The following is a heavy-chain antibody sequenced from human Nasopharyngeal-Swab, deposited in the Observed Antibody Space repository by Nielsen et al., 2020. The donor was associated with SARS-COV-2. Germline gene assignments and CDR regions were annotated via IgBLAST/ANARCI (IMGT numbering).Heavy chain of an antibody. V-gene: IGHV3-23*01. CDR3: ARYDDYYDSSGYAY. CDR1: GFTFSSYA. J-gene: IGHJ4*02. CDR2: ISGSGGST. Sequence: GESLKISCAAFGFTFSSYAMSWVRQAPGKGLEWVSVISGSGGSTYYADSVKGRFTISRDNSKNTLYLQMNSLRAEDTAVYYCARYDDYYDSSGYAYWGQGTLVTVSS. D-gene: IGHD3-22*01.